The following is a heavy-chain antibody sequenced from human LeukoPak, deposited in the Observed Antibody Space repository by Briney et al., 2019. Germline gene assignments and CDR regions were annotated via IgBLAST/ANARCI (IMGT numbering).Heavy chain of an antibody. CDR1: GYTFTSYA. CDR2: INTNTGNP. V-gene: IGHV7-4-1*02. Sequence: ASVKVSCKASGYTFTSYAMNWVRQAPGQGLEWMGWINTNTGNPTYAQGFTGRFVFSLDTSVSTAYLQISSLKAEDTAVYYCARGFSSSWYASWFDPWGQGTLVTVSS. CDR3: ARGFSSSWYASWFDP. D-gene: IGHD6-13*01. J-gene: IGHJ5*02.